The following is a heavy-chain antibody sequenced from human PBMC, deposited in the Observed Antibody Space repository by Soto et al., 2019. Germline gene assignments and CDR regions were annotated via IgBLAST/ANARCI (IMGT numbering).Heavy chain of an antibody. Sequence: QLQLQESGSGLVRPSQTLSLTCAVSGGSISSGGYAWNWIRQPPGKGLEWIGYIYHIGSTLYNPSLKSRISISLDKSNNQFSMKLSSVTAADTAVYYCARDQLEGNWFDPWGQGTLVTVSS. CDR3: ARDQLEGNWFDP. V-gene: IGHV4-30-2*01. D-gene: IGHD1-1*01. CDR2: IYHIGST. CDR1: GGSISSGGYA. J-gene: IGHJ5*02.